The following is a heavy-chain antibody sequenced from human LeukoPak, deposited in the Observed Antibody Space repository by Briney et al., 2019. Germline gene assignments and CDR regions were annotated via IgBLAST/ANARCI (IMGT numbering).Heavy chain of an antibody. V-gene: IGHV4-34*01. Sequence: SETLSLNCAVYGLSFSGYYWSWIRQPPGKGLEWIGEINHSGSTNYNPSLKSRVTITVDTSKNQFLLKLRSVTTADTAVYYSGRGTSYGVGPKRKGYCSGGSCKYYYCYYMDVWGKGTTVTVSS. CDR3: GRGTSYGVGPKRKGYCSGGSCKYYYCYYMDV. J-gene: IGHJ6*03. CDR2: INHSGST. CDR1: GLSFSGYY. D-gene: IGHD2-15*01.